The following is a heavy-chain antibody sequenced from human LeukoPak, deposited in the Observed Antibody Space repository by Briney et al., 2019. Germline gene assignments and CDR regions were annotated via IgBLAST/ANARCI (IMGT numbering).Heavy chain of an antibody. D-gene: IGHD5-12*01. CDR3: ARSQLGYHYLWDY. CDR1: GFTFSSYG. V-gene: IGHV3-30*02. Sequence: GGSLRLSCAASGFTFSSYGMHWVRQAPGKGLEWVAFIRYDGSNKYYADSVKGRFTISRDNSKNTLYLQMNSLRADDTAVYYCARSQLGYHYLWDYWGQGTLVTVSS. CDR2: IRYDGSNK. J-gene: IGHJ4*02.